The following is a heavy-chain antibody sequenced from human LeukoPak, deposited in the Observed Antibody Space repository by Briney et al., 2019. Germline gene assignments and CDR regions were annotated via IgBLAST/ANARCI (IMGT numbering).Heavy chain of an antibody. J-gene: IGHJ4*02. CDR2: IYYSGST. CDR1: GGSISSYY. CDR3: AGTLRDGYNSVGN. Sequence: SETLSLTCTVSGGSISSYYWSWIRQPPGKGLEWIGYIYYSGSTNYNPSLKSRVTISVDTSKNQFSLKLSSVTAADTAVYYCAGTLRDGYNSVGNWGQGTPVTVSS. V-gene: IGHV4-59*01. D-gene: IGHD5-24*01.